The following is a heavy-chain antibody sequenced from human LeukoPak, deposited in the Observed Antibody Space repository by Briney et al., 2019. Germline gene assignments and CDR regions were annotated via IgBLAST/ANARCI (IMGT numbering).Heavy chain of an antibody. CDR2: IKQDGSEK. Sequence: GGSLRLSCAASGFNFNLFWMTWVRQAPGKGLQWVANIKQDGSEKYYVDSVKGRFTISRDDAKKTLYLQMNSLRAEDTAVYYCARGWNGFDYWGQGTLVTVSS. CDR1: GFNFNLFW. D-gene: IGHD1-1*01. J-gene: IGHJ4*02. V-gene: IGHV3-7*05. CDR3: ARGWNGFDY.